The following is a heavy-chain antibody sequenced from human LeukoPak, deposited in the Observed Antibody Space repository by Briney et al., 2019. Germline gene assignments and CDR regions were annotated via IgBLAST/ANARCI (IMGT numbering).Heavy chain of an antibody. CDR1: GSRFTSYW. Sequence: GASLKISCKGSGSRFTSYWIGWVRQMPGKGLEWMGIIYPGDSDTRYSPSFQGQVTISADKSISTAYLQWSSLKASDTAMYYCARTPDDYGDYGEYYFDYWGQGTLVTVSS. CDR2: IYPGDSDT. D-gene: IGHD4-17*01. V-gene: IGHV5-51*01. CDR3: ARTPDDYGDYGEYYFDY. J-gene: IGHJ4*02.